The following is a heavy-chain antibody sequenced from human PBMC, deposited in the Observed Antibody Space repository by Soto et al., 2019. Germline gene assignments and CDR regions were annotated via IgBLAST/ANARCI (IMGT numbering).Heavy chain of an antibody. V-gene: IGHV1-69*06. Sequence: QVQLVQSGAEVKKPGSSVKVSCKASGGTFSSYAISWVRQAPGQGLEWMGGIIPICGTANYAQKFQGRVTINADKSTSTAYMELSSLRAEDTAVYYCASALGYCSGGSCAQGFDPWGQGTLVTVSS. CDR2: IIPICGTA. CDR1: GGTFSSYA. J-gene: IGHJ5*02. CDR3: ASALGYCSGGSCAQGFDP. D-gene: IGHD2-15*01.